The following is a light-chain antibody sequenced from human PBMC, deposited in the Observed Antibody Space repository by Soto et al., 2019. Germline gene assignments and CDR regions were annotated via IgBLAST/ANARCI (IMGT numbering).Light chain of an antibody. Sequence: QSALTQPTSVSGSPGQSITISCTGNHNDIGTYDYVSWYQQHPGRAPRLLIHGVTTRPSGISDRFSASKSGITASLTISGLQPEDEADYYCSSFTSNRIYVFGPGTKVTVL. CDR2: GVT. CDR1: HNDIGTYDY. CDR3: SSFTSNRIYV. J-gene: IGLJ1*01. V-gene: IGLV2-14*03.